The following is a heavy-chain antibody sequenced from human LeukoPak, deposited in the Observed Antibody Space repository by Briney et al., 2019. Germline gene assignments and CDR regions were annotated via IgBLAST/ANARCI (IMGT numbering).Heavy chain of an antibody. CDR1: GYTFTYRY. V-gene: IGHV1-45*02. D-gene: IGHD3-22*01. CDR2: ITPFNGKT. J-gene: IGHJ3*02. Sequence: ASVKVSCKASGYTFTYRYLHWVRQAPGQALEWMGWITPFNGKTNYAQKFQDRVTITRDRSMSTAYMELSSLRSEDTAMYYCARSDYDSSGYDAFDIWGQGTMVTVSS. CDR3: ARSDYDSSGYDAFDI.